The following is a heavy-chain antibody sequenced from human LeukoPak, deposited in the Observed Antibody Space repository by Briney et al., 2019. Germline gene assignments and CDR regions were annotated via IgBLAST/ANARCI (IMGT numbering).Heavy chain of an antibody. D-gene: IGHD5-24*01. J-gene: IGHJ6*02. V-gene: IGHV3-49*02. Sequence: MSWVRQAPGKGLEWVGFIRSKGYGGTTEYAASVKGRFTISRDDSKSIAYLQMDSLKTDDTAMYYCTRGPTHQWLYYGMDVWGQGTTVTVSS. CDR2: IRSKGYGGTT. CDR3: TRGPTHQWLYYGMDV.